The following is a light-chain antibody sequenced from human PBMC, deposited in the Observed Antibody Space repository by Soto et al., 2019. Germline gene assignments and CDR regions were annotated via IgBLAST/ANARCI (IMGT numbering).Light chain of an antibody. Sequence: EIALTQSPGTLSLSPGERATLSCRASQSVSSSHLAWYQQKPGQAPRLLIYGTSSRATGIPDRFSGSGSGKVFTLTSSRLEPEDLAVYCCKQYGSSPKTFGQGTKVEIK. V-gene: IGKV3-20*01. J-gene: IGKJ1*01. CDR1: QSVSSSH. CDR3: KQYGSSPKT. CDR2: GTS.